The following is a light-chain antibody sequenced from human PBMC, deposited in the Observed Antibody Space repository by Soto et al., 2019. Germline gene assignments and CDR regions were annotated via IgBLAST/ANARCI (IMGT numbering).Light chain of an antibody. V-gene: IGKV3-20*01. CDR3: QQYGSSPQRWT. CDR1: QSVSSSY. Sequence: EIVLTQSPGTLSLSPGERATLSCRASQSVSSSYLAWFQQKPGQAPRLLIYRASSRATGIPDRFSGSGSGTDFTLTISRLEPEDFAVYYCQQYGSSPQRWTFGQGTKVDIK. J-gene: IGKJ1*01. CDR2: RAS.